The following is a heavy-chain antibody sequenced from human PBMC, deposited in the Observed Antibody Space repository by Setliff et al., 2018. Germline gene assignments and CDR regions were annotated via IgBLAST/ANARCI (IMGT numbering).Heavy chain of an antibody. CDR3: TVYNTGSSKDHY. Sequence: SSETLSLTCTVSGYSINSHSWSWIRQPPGKGLEWIGSIYNNGYTNYNPSLKSRVTISVDTSKNQFSLKLSSVTAADTALYYCTVYNTGSSKDHYWGQGTPVTVSS. V-gene: IGHV4-59*03. CDR2: IYNNGYT. J-gene: IGHJ4*02. D-gene: IGHD2-8*02. CDR1: GYSINSHS.